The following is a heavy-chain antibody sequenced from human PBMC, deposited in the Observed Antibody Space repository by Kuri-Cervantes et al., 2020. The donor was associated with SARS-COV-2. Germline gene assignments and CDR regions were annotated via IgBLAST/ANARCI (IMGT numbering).Heavy chain of an antibody. CDR2: IYYSGST. Sequence: SETLSLTCTVSGGSVSSHYWSWIRQPPGKGLEWIGYIYYSGSTNYNPSLKSRATISVDTSKNQFSLKLSSVTAADTAVYYCARVSRGYDFWSGYHHWYFDLWGRGTLVTVSS. CDR3: ARVSRGYDFWSGYHHWYFDL. CDR1: GGSVSSHY. V-gene: IGHV4-59*02. D-gene: IGHD3-3*01. J-gene: IGHJ2*01.